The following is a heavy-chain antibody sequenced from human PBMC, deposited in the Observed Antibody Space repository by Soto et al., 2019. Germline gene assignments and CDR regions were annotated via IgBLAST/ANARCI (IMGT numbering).Heavy chain of an antibody. D-gene: IGHD1-20*01. Sequence: ASVKVSCKASGYTFTSYDINWVRQATGQGLEWMGWMNPNSGNTGYAQKFQGRVTMTRNTSISTAYMELSSLRSEDTAVYYCALVLYNCNDRFDAFDIWRQGTMVTVSS. V-gene: IGHV1-8*01. CDR2: MNPNSGNT. CDR3: ALVLYNCNDRFDAFDI. CDR1: GYTFTSYD. J-gene: IGHJ3*02.